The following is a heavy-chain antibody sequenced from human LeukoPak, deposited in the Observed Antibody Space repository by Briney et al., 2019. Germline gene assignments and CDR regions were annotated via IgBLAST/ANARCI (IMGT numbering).Heavy chain of an antibody. CDR3: ARFSQYYDSPTHYLDY. J-gene: IGHJ4*02. CDR1: GGSISSYY. D-gene: IGHD2/OR15-2a*01. V-gene: IGHV4-59*01. CDR2: TYYSGST. Sequence: PSETLSLTCTVSGGSISSYYWSWIRQPPGKGLEWIGYTYYSGSTNYNPSLKSRVTISVDTSKNQFSLKLSSVTAADTAVYYCARFSQYYDSPTHYLDYWGQGILVTVSS.